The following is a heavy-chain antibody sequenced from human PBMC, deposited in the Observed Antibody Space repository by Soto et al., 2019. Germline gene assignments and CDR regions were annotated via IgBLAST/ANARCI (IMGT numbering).Heavy chain of an antibody. Sequence: GESLKISCKGSGYKFNSYWIAWVRQMPGKGLEWMGIIYPGDSDTRYSPSFQGQVTISADKSSSSAFLQWSSLKASDTAIYYYARRWYSGVYWAFDIWGQGTLVTVSS. V-gene: IGHV5-51*01. CDR2: IYPGDSDT. J-gene: IGHJ3*02. CDR3: ARRWYSGVYWAFDI. CDR1: GYKFNSYW. D-gene: IGHD1-26*01.